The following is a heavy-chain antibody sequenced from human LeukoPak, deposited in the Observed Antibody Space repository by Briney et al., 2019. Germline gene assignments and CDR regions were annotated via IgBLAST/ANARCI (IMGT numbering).Heavy chain of an antibody. J-gene: IGHJ6*03. V-gene: IGHV4-59*01. D-gene: IGHD3-22*01. CDR3: ARDRTYYYDSSGYQPYYYYMDV. CDR1: GGSMSSYY. CDR2: IYYSGST. Sequence: PSDTLSLTCTVSGGSMSSYYWSWIRQPPGKGLECIGYIYYSGSTNYNPSLKSRVTISVDTTKNQFSLKLSSVTAADTAVYYCARDRTYYYDSSGYQPYYYYMDVWGKGTTVTVS.